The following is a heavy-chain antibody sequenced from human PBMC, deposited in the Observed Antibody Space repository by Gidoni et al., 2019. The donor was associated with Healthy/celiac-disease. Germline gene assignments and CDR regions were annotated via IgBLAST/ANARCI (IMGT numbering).Heavy chain of an antibody. V-gene: IGHV4-31*03. D-gene: IGHD2-15*01. J-gene: IGHJ4*02. CDR3: ARAGDCSGGSCYYFDY. Sequence: QVQLQESGPGLVKPSQTLSLTCTVSGGSISSGGYYWSWIRQHPGKGLEWIGYIHYSGSTYYNPSLKSRVTISVDTSKNQFSLKLSSVTAADTAVYYCARAGDCSGGSCYYFDYWGQGTLVTVSS. CDR1: GGSISSGGYY. CDR2: IHYSGST.